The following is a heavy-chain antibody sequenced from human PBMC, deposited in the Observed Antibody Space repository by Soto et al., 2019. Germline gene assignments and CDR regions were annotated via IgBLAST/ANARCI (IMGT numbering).Heavy chain of an antibody. CDR3: ARGGVVTKGDYCYGMDV. D-gene: IGHD2-15*01. V-gene: IGHV1-69*06. Sequence: QVQLVQSGAEVKKPGCSVKVSCKASGGTFSSYAISWVRQAPGQGLEWMGRIIPIFGTANYAQKFQGRVTITADKSTSTAYMDLSSLRSEDTAVYYCARGGVVTKGDYCYGMDVWGQGTTVTVSS. J-gene: IGHJ6*02. CDR2: IIPIFGTA. CDR1: GGTFSSYA.